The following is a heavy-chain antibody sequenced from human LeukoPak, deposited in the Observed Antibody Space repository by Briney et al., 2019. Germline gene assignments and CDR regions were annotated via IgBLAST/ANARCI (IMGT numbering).Heavy chain of an antibody. Sequence: SETLSLTCAVYGGSFSGYYWSWIRQPPGKGLEWIGEINHSGSTNYNPSRKSRVTISVDTSKNQFSLKLSSVTAADTAVYYCARGNWGLFDYWGQGTLVTVSS. CDR3: ARGNWGLFDY. J-gene: IGHJ4*02. CDR1: GGSFSGYY. CDR2: INHSGST. D-gene: IGHD7-27*01. V-gene: IGHV4-34*01.